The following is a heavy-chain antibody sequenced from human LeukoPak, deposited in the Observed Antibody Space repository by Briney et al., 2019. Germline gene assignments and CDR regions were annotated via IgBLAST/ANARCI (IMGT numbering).Heavy chain of an antibody. CDR3: AGGYSGYDYRALYYYGMDV. CDR1: GGSISSGGYS. Sequence: SETLSLTCAVSGGSISSGGYSWSWIRQPPGKGLEWIGYIYHSGSTYYNPSLKSRVTISVDRSKNQFSLKLSSVTAADTAVYYCAGGYSGYDYRALYYYGMDVWGQGTTVTVSS. CDR2: IYHSGST. V-gene: IGHV4-30-2*01. J-gene: IGHJ6*02. D-gene: IGHD5-12*01.